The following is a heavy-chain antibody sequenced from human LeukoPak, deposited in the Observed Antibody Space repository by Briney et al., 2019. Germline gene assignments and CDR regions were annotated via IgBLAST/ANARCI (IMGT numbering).Heavy chain of an antibody. J-gene: IGHJ4*02. CDR2: ISGSGGST. Sequence: GGSLRLSCAASGFTFSSYAMSWVRQAPGKGLEWVSAISGSGGSTYCADSVKGRFTISRDNSKNTLYLQMNSLRAEDTAVYYCAKDLNGGVRGVIEGPFDYWGQGTLVTVSS. CDR1: GFTFSSYA. D-gene: IGHD3-10*01. V-gene: IGHV3-23*01. CDR3: AKDLNGGVRGVIEGPFDY.